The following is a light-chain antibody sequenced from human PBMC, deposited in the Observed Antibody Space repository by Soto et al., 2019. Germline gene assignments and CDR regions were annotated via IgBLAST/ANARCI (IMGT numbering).Light chain of an antibody. J-gene: IGKJ1*01. Sequence: DIHMTQSPSTLSESVGDRVTITCRASQSVNSRLAWYQQKPGKAPKLLIYDASSLESGLPPRFSGSGSGTEFTLSTSSLQAEDFATSSWQQYNNYPSPFGQGTKVEIK. V-gene: IGKV1-5*01. CDR3: QQYNNYPSP. CDR1: QSVNSR. CDR2: DAS.